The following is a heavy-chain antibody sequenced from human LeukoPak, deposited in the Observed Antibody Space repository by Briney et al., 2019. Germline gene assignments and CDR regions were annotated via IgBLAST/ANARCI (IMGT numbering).Heavy chain of an antibody. Sequence: SETLSLTCAVPGDSISSSSYYWGWIRQPPGKGLEWIGSIYYSGSTYYNPSLKSRVTISVDTSKDHFSLKLSSVTAADTAVYHCARHRLTNYYDSGGHVDYWGQGTLVTVSS. CDR2: IYYSGST. J-gene: IGHJ4*02. CDR3: ARHRLTNYYDSGGHVDY. D-gene: IGHD3-22*01. V-gene: IGHV4-39*01. CDR1: GDSISSSSYY.